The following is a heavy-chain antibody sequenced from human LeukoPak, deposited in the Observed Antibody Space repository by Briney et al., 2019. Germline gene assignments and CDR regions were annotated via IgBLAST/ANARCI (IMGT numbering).Heavy chain of an antibody. CDR1: GGSFSGYY. CDR3: ARGEPKGAIAVANSGYYFDY. CDR2: INHSGST. V-gene: IGHV4-34*01. J-gene: IGHJ4*02. D-gene: IGHD6-19*01. Sequence: PSETLSLTCAVYGGSFSGYYWSWIRQPPGKGLEWIGEINHSGSTNYNPSLKSRVTISVDTSKNQFSLKLSSVTAADTAVYYCARGEPKGAIAVANSGYYFDYWGQGTLVTVSS.